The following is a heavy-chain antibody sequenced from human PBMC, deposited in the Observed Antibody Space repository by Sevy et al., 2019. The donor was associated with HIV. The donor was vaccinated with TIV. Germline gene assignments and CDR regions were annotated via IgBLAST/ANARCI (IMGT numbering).Heavy chain of an antibody. CDR3: ARDRDYYDSSGYNSDVFDI. V-gene: IGHV3-74*01. CDR2: INREGNIT. D-gene: IGHD3-22*01. J-gene: IGHJ3*02. CDR1: EFAFSDYW. Sequence: GGSLRLSCAVSEFAFSDYWMHWVRQAPGKGLVWVSSINREGNITNYADSVKGRFTISRDNANYSLYLQRNSLIAEDTAVYYCARDRDYYDSSGYNSDVFDIWGQGTMVTVSS.